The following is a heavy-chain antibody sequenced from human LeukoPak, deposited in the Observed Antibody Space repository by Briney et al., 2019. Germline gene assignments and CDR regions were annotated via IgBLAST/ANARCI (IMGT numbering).Heavy chain of an antibody. V-gene: IGHV3-21*01. D-gene: IGHD4-17*01. CDR2: ISSSSSYI. J-gene: IGHJ4*02. Sequence: PGGSLRLSCAASGFTFSSYSMNWVRQAPGKGLEWVSSISSSSSYIYYADSVKGRFTISRDNAKNSLYLQMNSLRAEDTAVYYCARDEGTVLDYWGQGTLATVSS. CDR3: ARDEGTVLDY. CDR1: GFTFSSYS.